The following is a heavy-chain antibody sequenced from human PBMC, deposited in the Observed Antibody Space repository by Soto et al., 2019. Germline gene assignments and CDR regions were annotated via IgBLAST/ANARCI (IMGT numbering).Heavy chain of an antibody. J-gene: IGHJ4*02. CDR3: ALRPNYDSSGYYYGY. CDR2: IIPIFGTA. Sequence: ASVKVSCKASGGAFSSYAISWVRQAPGQGLEWMGGIIPIFGTANYAQKFQGRVTITADESTSTAYMELSSLRSEDTAVYYCALRPNYDSSGYYYGYWGQGTLVTVSS. D-gene: IGHD3-22*01. CDR1: GGAFSSYA. V-gene: IGHV1-69*13.